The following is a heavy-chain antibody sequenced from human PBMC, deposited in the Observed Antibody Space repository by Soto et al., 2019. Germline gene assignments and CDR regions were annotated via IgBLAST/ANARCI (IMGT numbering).Heavy chain of an antibody. V-gene: IGHV1-69*01. CDR3: ARGRGIGFSSTWNIYWYYNMDV. Sequence: QVQLVQSGAEVRKSGSSVKVSCKAAGGTFSDYALSWVRQAPGQGLEWMGGIIPMFATTNYPQKFQGRVTITADDSATTAHMELSSLKSEDTAVYYCARGRGIGFSSTWNIYWYYNMDVWGQGTTVTVSS. CDR2: IIPMFATT. CDR1: GGTFSDYA. D-gene: IGHD6-13*01. J-gene: IGHJ6*02.